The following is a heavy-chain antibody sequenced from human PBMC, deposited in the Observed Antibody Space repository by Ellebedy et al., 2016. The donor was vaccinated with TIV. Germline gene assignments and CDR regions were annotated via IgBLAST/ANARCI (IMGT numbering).Heavy chain of an antibody. CDR1: GFTFSSNW. CDR2: INSDGSII. Sequence: GESLKISXATSGFTFSSNWMHWVRRAPGKGLAWVSHINSDGSIINYADSVRGRFTISRDNAKNTLYLQMNTLTAEDTAVYYCARVSGKYYFDYWGQGTLVTVSS. V-gene: IGHV3-74*01. J-gene: IGHJ4*02. CDR3: ARVSGKYYFDY. D-gene: IGHD2-8*01.